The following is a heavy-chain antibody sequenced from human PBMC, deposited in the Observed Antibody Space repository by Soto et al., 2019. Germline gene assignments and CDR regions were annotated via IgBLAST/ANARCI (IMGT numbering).Heavy chain of an antibody. CDR1: GFAFSSYA. Sequence: VGSLRLSCAASGFAFSSYAMHWVRQAPGKGLGWVAVISYDGSNKYYADSVKGRFTISRDNSKNTLYLQMNSLRAEDTAVYYCARQGSSSWPRPLDYWGQGTLVTVSS. V-gene: IGHV3-30-3*01. D-gene: IGHD6-13*01. CDR2: ISYDGSNK. CDR3: ARQGSSSWPRPLDY. J-gene: IGHJ4*02.